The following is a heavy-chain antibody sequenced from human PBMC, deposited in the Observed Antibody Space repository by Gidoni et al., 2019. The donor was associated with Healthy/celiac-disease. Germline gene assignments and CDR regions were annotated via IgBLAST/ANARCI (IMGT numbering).Heavy chain of an antibody. J-gene: IGHJ6*02. CDR1: GGSFSGYY. V-gene: IGHV4-34*01. D-gene: IGHD5-18*01. Sequence: QVQLQQWGAGLLKPSATLSLTCAVYGGSFSGYYWSWIRQPPGKGLEWIGEINHSGSTNYNPSLKSRVTISVDTSKNQFSLKLSSVTAADTAVYYCARWGRGRGYSYALKGLKEYYYYYYGMDVWGQGTTVTVSS. CDR3: ARWGRGRGYSYALKGLKEYYYYYYGMDV. CDR2: INHSGST.